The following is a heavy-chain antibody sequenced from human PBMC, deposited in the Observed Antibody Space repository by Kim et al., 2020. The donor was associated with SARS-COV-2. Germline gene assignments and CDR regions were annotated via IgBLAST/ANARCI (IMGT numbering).Heavy chain of an antibody. Sequence: SETLSLTCTVSGASISSSGYYWGWIRQPPGKGLEWIGSVYYTGSTYYNPSLKSRVTISVDTSKNQFSLKLSSVTAADTAVYYCARHFRGTSMRFLGIFQFDYWGHGTLVTVSS. CDR2: VYYTGST. D-gene: IGHD2-15*01. CDR3: ARHFRGTSMRFLGIFQFDY. J-gene: IGHJ4*03. CDR1: GASISSSGYY. V-gene: IGHV4-39*01.